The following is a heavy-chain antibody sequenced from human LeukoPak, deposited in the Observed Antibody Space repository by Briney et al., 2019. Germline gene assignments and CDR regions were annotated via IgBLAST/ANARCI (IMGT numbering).Heavy chain of an antibody. CDR3: ANTYYDYVWGSN. CDR2: ISSGSSTI. J-gene: IGHJ4*02. V-gene: IGHV3-48*02. CDR1: GFTFSSYS. Sequence: GGSLRHSCAASGFTFSSYSMNWVRQAPEKGLEWVSYISSGSSTIYYADSVKGRFTISRDNAKNSLYLQMNSLRDEDTAVYYCANTYYDYVWGSNWGQGTLVTVSS. D-gene: IGHD3-16*01.